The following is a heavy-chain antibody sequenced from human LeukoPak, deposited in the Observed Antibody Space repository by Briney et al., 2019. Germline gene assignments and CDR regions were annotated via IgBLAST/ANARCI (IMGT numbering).Heavy chain of an antibody. Sequence: GASVKVSCKASGGTFSSYAISWVRQAPGQGLEWMGGIIPIFGTANYAQKFQGRVTITTDESTSTAYMELSSLRSEDTAVYYCARARGEQQLFHWSDPWGQGTLVTVSS. J-gene: IGHJ5*02. V-gene: IGHV1-69*05. CDR2: IIPIFGTA. CDR3: ARARGEQQLFHWSDP. D-gene: IGHD6-13*01. CDR1: GGTFSSYA.